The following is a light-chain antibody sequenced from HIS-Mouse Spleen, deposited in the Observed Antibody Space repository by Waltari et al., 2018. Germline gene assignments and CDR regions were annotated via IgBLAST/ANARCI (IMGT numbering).Light chain of an antibody. CDR2: GAS. CDR3: QQYGSSMYT. V-gene: IGKV3-20*01. CDR1: QSVSSSY. Sequence: EIVLTQSPGTLSLSPGERDTLSCRASQSVSSSYLAWYQQKPGQAPRLLIYGASSRATSIPDRFSGSGSGTDFTLTISRLEPEDFAVYYCQQYGSSMYTFGQGTKLEIK. J-gene: IGKJ2*01.